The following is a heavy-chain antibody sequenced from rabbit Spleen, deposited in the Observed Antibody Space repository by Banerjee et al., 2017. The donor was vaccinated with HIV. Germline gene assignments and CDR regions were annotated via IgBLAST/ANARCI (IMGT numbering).Heavy chain of an antibody. CDR2: IDPVFGIT. D-gene: IGHD3-1*01. Sequence: QEQLVESGGGLVQPGGSLKLSCKASGFDFSTYGVSWVRQAPGKGLEWIGYIDPVFGITYYASWVNGRFTISSHNAQNTLYLQLNSLTAADTATYFCVREVANPDWLDLWGQGTLVTVS. J-gene: IGHJ5*01. CDR3: VREVANPDWLDL. CDR1: GFDFSTYG. V-gene: IGHV1S47*01.